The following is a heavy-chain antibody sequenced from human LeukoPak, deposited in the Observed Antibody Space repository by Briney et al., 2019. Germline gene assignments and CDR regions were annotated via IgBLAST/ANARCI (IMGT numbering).Heavy chain of an antibody. CDR3: ARHTYCSGGSCPPPAQFDP. Sequence: SETLSLTCAVSGGSIGDSYWWTWVRHPPGKGLEWIGEIYHIGSTNYNPPLKSRATISVKPSKNKFSLKLSLVTAAEPLVYYCARHTYCSGGSCPPPAQFDPWGQGTLVTVSS. CDR2: IYHIGST. V-gene: IGHV4-4*02. D-gene: IGHD2-15*01. CDR1: GGSIGDSYW. J-gene: IGHJ5*02.